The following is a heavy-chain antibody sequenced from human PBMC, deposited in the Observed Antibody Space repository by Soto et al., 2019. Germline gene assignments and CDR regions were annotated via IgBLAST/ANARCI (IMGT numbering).Heavy chain of an antibody. V-gene: IGHV3-23*01. Sequence: EGQILESGGGLVQPGGSLRLSCVASGFTFSTSAMNWVRQAPGKGPEWVPIISDSDGRTYYADSVKGRFTISRDNSRNTLFLDMNSLRAEDTAVYYCAKSLNINWKNWFDLWGQGTLVTVSA. J-gene: IGHJ5*02. CDR3: AKSLNINWKNWFDL. D-gene: IGHD1-1*01. CDR2: ISDSDGRT. CDR1: GFTFSTSA.